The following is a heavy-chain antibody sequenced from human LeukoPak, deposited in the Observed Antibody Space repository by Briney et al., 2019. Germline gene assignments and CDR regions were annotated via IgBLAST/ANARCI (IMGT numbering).Heavy chain of an antibody. CDR2: IYYSGST. CDR1: GGAISSGGYY. CDR3: ARERGGFGVVMKGAFDI. D-gene: IGHD3-3*01. J-gene: IGHJ3*02. V-gene: IGHV4-31*03. Sequence: SETLSLTCTVAGGAISSGGYYWSWIRQHPGKGLEWIRYIYYSGSTYYNPSLKSRVTISVDTSKNQFSLKLSSVTAADTAVYYCARERGGFGVVMKGAFDIWGQGTMVTVSS.